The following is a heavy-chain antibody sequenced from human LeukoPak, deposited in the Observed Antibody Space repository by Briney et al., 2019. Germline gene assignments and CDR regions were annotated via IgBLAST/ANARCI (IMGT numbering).Heavy chain of an antibody. J-gene: IGHJ4*02. V-gene: IGHV3-48*01. Sequence: GGSLRLSCAASGFTFSSYSMNWVRQAPGKGVEWVSYIRGSSSSIISYADSVRGRFTISREDAKNSLYLQMNSLRAEDTAVYYCVRDHLYAFDYWGQGTLVTVSS. D-gene: IGHD2-8*01. CDR2: IRGSSSSII. CDR1: GFTFSSYS. CDR3: VRDHLYAFDY.